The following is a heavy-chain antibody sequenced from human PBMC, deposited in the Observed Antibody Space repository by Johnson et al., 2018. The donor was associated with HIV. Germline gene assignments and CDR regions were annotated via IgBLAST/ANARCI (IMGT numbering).Heavy chain of an antibody. CDR3: ARERSGTIAFDI. D-gene: IGHD1-7*01. CDR2: IKQDGSEK. V-gene: IGHV3-7*03. Sequence: MQLVESGGGLVQPGGSLRLSCAASGFTFSSYWMNWVRQAPGKGLEWVANIKQDGSEKYYVESVKGRFTISRANSKNSLYLQMNSLRAEDKAVYYCARERSGTIAFDIWGQGTMVTVSS. CDR1: GFTFSSYW. J-gene: IGHJ3*02.